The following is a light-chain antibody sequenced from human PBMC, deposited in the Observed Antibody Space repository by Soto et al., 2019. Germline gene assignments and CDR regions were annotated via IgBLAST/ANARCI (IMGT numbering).Light chain of an antibody. CDR3: SSYTSSSTLGYV. Sequence: QSVLTQPASVSGSPGQSITIPCTGTSSDVVGYNYVSWYQQHPGKAPKLMIYDVSNRPSGVSNRFSGSKSGNTASLTISGLQAEDEADYYCSSYTSSSTLGYVFGTGTKVTVL. CDR1: SSDVVGYNY. J-gene: IGLJ1*01. CDR2: DVS. V-gene: IGLV2-14*01.